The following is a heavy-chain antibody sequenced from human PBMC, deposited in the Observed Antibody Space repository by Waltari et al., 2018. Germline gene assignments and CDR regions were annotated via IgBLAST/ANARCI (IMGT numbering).Heavy chain of an antibody. CDR3: ARLWGGGSSVDS. D-gene: IGHD3-16*01. J-gene: IGHJ5*01. CDR1: GGSVNPNSYY. Sequence: QLQLQESGPGLVNPSETLSLTCTASGGSVNPNSYYWGWIRQPPGEGMEWIANMFYSGTTFYNPSLKSRVTISVDTSKNQFSLKLRSMTAADTAVYYCARLWGGGSSVDSWGQGTLVTVSS. V-gene: IGHV4-39*01. CDR2: MFYSGTT.